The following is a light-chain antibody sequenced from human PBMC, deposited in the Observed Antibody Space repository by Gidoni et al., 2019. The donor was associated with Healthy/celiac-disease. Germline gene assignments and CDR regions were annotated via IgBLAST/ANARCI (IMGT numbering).Light chain of an antibody. Sequence: IQKTQSPSTLSASVGDRVNITCRASQSISSWLAWYQQKPGKAPKLLIYKASSLESGVPSRFSGSGSGTEFTLTISSLQPDDFATYYCQQYNSYRTFGQGTKVEIK. CDR1: QSISSW. CDR2: KAS. J-gene: IGKJ1*01. V-gene: IGKV1-5*03. CDR3: QQYNSYRT.